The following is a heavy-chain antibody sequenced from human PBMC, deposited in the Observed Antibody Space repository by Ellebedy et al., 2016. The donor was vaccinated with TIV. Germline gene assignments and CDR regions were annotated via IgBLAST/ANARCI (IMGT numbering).Heavy chain of an antibody. J-gene: IGHJ6*03. CDR3: AKGPTTRYYYMDV. CDR1: GFTFSSYA. V-gene: IGHV3-23*01. D-gene: IGHD1-26*01. CDR2: ISGSGDST. Sequence: GESLKISXAASGFTFSSYAMSWVRQAPGKGLEWVSAISGSGDSTYYADSVKGRFTISRDNSKNTLYLQISSLRAEDTAVYYCAKGPTTRYYYMDVWGKGTTVTVSS.